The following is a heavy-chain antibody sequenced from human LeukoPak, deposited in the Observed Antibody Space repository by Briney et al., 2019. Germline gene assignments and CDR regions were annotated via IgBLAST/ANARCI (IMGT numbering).Heavy chain of an antibody. CDR3: AREAGGSDY. CDR1: GYTFTSLY. Sequence: ASVKVSCKASGYTFTSLYVHWVRQAPGQGLEWLGFIDPSGGSATYSQKFRDRLTLTRDVSTSTLYMELRTLVFDDTAMYYCAREAGGSDYWGQGTLVTVSS. V-gene: IGHV1-46*01. D-gene: IGHD3-16*01. CDR2: IDPSGGSA. J-gene: IGHJ4*02.